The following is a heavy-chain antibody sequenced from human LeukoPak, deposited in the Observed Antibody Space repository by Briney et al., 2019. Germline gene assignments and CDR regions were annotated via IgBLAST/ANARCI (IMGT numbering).Heavy chain of an antibody. V-gene: IGHV3-23*01. CDR2: ISGSGGST. J-gene: IGHJ4*02. Sequence: GGSLRLSCTASGFTFGDYAMSWVRQAPGKGLEWVSAISGSGGSTYYADSVKGRFTISRDNSKNTLYLQMNSLRAEDTAVYYCAKDQDIVVVVAAYDYWGQGTLVTVSS. CDR3: AKDQDIVVVVAAYDY. D-gene: IGHD2-15*01. CDR1: GFTFGDYA.